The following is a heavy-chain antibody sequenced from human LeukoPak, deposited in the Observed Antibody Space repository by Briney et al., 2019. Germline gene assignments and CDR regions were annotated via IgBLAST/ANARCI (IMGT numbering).Heavy chain of an antibody. V-gene: IGHV1-2*02. CDR2: INPYSGGT. CDR3: ASGTYYTCRGP. J-gene: IGHJ5*02. CDR1: GYTFTDYY. D-gene: IGHD3-3*01. Sequence: APVKVSCKPSGYTFTDYYMHWVRQAPGQGLEWMGWINPYSGGTNYAQKFQGRVTMTRDTSISTAYMELSRLTSDDTAVYYCASGTYYTCRGPWGQGTLVTVSS.